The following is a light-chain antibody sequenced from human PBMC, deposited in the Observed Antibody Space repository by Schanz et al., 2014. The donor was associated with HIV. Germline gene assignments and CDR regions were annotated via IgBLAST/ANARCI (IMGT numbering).Light chain of an antibody. CDR2: RNN. CDR3: AAGDDSLSGWV. J-gene: IGLJ3*02. V-gene: IGLV1-47*01. CDR1: SSNFGRYY. Sequence: QSVLTQPPSVSGTTGQRVSISCSGSSSNFGRYYVYWYQQLPGTAPKLLIYRNNQRPSGVTDRFSGSKSCTSASLAISGLRSEDEGDYYCAAGDDSLSGWVFGGGTKLTLL.